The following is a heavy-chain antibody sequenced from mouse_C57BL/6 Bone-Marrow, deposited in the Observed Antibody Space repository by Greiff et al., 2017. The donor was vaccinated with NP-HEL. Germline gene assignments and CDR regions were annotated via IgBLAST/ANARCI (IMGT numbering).Heavy chain of an antibody. CDR1: GFTFSDFY. Sequence: EVMLVESGGGLVQSGRSLRLSCATSGFTFSDFYMEWVRQAPGKGLEWIAASRNKANDYTTEYSASVKGRFIVSRDTSQSILYLQMNALRAEDTAIYYCARDAGSGYPWFAYWGQGILVTVSA. D-gene: IGHD3-2*02. J-gene: IGHJ3*01. CDR2: SRNKANDYTT. V-gene: IGHV7-1*01. CDR3: ARDAGSGYPWFAY.